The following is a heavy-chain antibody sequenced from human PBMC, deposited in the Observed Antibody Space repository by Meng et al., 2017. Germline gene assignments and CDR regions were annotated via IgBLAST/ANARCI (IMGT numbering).Heavy chain of an antibody. CDR1: GFTVSSHY. CDR3: ARDRDGYNWFDP. D-gene: IGHD5-24*01. J-gene: IGHJ5*02. Sequence: EVQLVEAGGGLVQPGGSLGLSCAASGFTVSSHYMSWVRQAPGKGLEWVSVIYSGGSTYYADSVKGRFTISRDNSKNTLYLQMNSLRAEDTAVYYCARDRDGYNWFDPWGQGTLVTVSS. V-gene: IGHV3-66*02. CDR2: IYSGGST.